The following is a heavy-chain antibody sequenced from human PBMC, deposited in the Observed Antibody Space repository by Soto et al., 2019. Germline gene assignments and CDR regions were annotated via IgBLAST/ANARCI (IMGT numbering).Heavy chain of an antibody. CDR1: GGSISSGGYY. V-gene: IGHV4-31*03. D-gene: IGHD6-19*01. J-gene: IGHJ4*02. Sequence: QVQLQESGPGLVKPSQTLSLTCTVSGGSISSGGYYWSWIRQHPGKGLEWIGYIYYSGSTYYNPSLKSRVTISVDTSKNQFSLRLSSVTAADTAVHYCARLTSVAGRYFDYWGQGTLVTVSS. CDR2: IYYSGST. CDR3: ARLTSVAGRYFDY.